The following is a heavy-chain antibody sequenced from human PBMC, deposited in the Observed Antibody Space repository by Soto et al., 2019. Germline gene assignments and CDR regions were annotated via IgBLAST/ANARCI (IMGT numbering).Heavy chain of an antibody. D-gene: IGHD2-21*02. CDR2: IYHSGST. CDR1: GGSISSGGYS. V-gene: IGHV4-30-2*01. J-gene: IGHJ5*02. Sequence: PSETLSLTCAVSGGSISSGGYSWSWIRQPPGKGLEWIGYIYHSGSTYYNPSLKSRVTISVDRSKNQFSLKLSSVTAADTAVYYCARDFFDSGDYTTNWFDPWGQGTLVTVSS. CDR3: ARDFFDSGDYTTNWFDP.